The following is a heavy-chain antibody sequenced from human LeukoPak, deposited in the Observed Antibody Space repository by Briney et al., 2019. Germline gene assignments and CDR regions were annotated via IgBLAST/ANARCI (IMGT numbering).Heavy chain of an antibody. CDR2: IRNDGSII. J-gene: IGHJ4*02. Sequence: GGSLRLSCAASGFTFSSYGMHWIRQAPGKGLEWVAFIRNDGSIIYNADSVKGRFTISRDNSKNTLYLQMNSLRAEDTAVYYCAKSRSSWATFDYWGQGTLVTVSS. CDR3: AKSRSSWATFDY. D-gene: IGHD6-13*01. CDR1: GFTFSSYG. V-gene: IGHV3-30*02.